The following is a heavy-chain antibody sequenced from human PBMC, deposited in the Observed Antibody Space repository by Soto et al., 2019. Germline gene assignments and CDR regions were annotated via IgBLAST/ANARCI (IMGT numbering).Heavy chain of an antibody. CDR1: GFAFSEYW. V-gene: IGHV3-74*01. J-gene: IGHJ5*02. CDR3: TRGGSGSSFDP. Sequence: GGSLRLSCTASGFAFSEYWMHWVRQAPGKGPVWVSRIVSDGSTTVYADSVKGRFTISRDNAKNTLCLQMNSLRAEDTALYYCTRGGSGSSFDPWGQVTPVTVSS. CDR2: IVSDGSTT. D-gene: IGHD3-10*01.